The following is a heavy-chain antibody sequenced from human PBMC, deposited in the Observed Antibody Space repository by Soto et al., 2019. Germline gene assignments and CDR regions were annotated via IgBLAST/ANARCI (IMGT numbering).Heavy chain of an antibody. J-gene: IGHJ4*02. CDR3: ARTNAVVAALSWDS. Sequence: GASVKVSCKASGYTFTNFYMHWVRQTHGQGFEWMGVINPISGSADYALTFQGRITMTSDTSTSTVFMELRSLRSDDADVYFCARTNAVVAALSWDSWGQGTHVTVSS. CDR2: INPISGSA. D-gene: IGHD2-15*01. V-gene: IGHV1-46*01. CDR1: GYTFTNFY.